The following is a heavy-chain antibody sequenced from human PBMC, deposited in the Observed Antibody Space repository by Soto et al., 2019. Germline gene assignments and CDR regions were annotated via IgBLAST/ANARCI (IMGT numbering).Heavy chain of an antibody. D-gene: IGHD2-15*01. Sequence: PLDTLSLTCAVPGGSISSGGDSWSWIRQPPGKGLEWIGYIYHSGSTYYNPSLKSRVTISVDRSKNQFSLKLSSVTAEDTAVYYCARDGCSGSNCLNWFDPWGQGTLVTVSS. CDR3: ARDGCSGSNCLNWFDP. CDR2: IYHSGST. J-gene: IGHJ5*02. CDR1: GGSISSGGDS. V-gene: IGHV4-30-2*01.